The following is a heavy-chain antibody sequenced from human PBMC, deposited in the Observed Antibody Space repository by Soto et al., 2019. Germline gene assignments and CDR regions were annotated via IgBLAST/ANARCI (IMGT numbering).Heavy chain of an antibody. D-gene: IGHD6-13*01. CDR2: ISYDGSNK. V-gene: IGHV3-30*18. CDR1: GFTFSSYG. Sequence: GGSLRLSCAASGFTFSSYGMHWVRQAPGKGLEWVAVISYDGSNKYYADSVKGRFTISRDNSKNTLYLQMNSLRAEDTAVYYCAKDLGYRASIAVAGRLDYWGQGTLVTVSS. CDR3: AKDLGYRASIAVAGRLDY. J-gene: IGHJ4*02.